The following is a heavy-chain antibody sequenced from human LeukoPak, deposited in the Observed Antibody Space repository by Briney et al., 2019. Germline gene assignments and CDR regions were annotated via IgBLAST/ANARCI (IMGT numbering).Heavy chain of an antibody. V-gene: IGHV5-51*01. Sequence: GESLKISCKGSGYSFTSYWIGWVRQMPGKGLEWMGIIYPGDSDTRYSPSFQGLVTVSADKSISTAYLQWSSLKASDTAMYYCARGGYDPWGYYYGMDVWGKGTTVTVSS. D-gene: IGHD5-12*01. CDR3: ARGGYDPWGYYYGMDV. J-gene: IGHJ6*04. CDR2: IYPGDSDT. CDR1: GYSFTSYW.